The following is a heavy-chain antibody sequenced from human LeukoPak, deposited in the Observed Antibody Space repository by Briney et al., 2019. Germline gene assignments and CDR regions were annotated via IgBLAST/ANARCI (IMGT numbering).Heavy chain of an antibody. D-gene: IGHD5-24*01. V-gene: IGHV1-46*01. J-gene: IGHJ3*01. CDR3: ARVRDGYNDAYDF. CDR1: GYSFTSYN. CDR2: IKPSGDNT. Sequence: ASVKVSCKTSGYSFTSYNLHWVRQAPGQRLEWMGIIKPSGDNTNNAQKFQGRVTMTSDTSTSTVYMELSGLKSEDTAVYYCARVRDGYNDAYDFWGQGTMVTVTS.